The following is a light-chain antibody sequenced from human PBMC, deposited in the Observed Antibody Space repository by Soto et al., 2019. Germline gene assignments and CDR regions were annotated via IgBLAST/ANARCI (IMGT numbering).Light chain of an antibody. V-gene: IGLV1-51*01. CDR3: ATWDSSLIAGV. Sequence: QSVLTQPPSVSAAPGQAVTISCSGSSSNIGNNFVSWYQHLPGTAPKLLIYDNNKRPSGIPDRFSGTKYGTSATLGITGPQTGDEAPYYCATWDSSLIAGVFGGGTKLTVL. CDR2: DNN. CDR1: SSNIGNNF. J-gene: IGLJ2*01.